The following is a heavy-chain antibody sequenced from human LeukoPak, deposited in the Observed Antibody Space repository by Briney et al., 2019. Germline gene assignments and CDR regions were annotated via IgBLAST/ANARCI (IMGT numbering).Heavy chain of an antibody. Sequence: SETLSLTCIVSGGSISSYYWTWIRQPAGKGLEWIGRIYSSGSTTYNPSLKSRVTMSVDTSKNQFSLKLNSVTAADTAVYYCAREPRLYYYDSSGYYSNAFDIWGQGTMVTVSS. J-gene: IGHJ3*02. CDR2: IYSSGST. D-gene: IGHD3-22*01. CDR3: AREPRLYYYDSSGYYSNAFDI. CDR1: GGSISSYY. V-gene: IGHV4-4*07.